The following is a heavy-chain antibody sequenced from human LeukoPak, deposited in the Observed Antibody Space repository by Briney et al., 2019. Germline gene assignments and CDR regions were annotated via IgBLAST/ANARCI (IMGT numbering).Heavy chain of an antibody. J-gene: IGHJ4*02. CDR2: TVGGRPDT. V-gene: IGHV3-23*01. CDR1: GFTFNNYA. Sequence: GGSLRLSCEASGFTFNNYAMSWVRQTPGKGLEWVAATVGGRPDTYHADSVKGRFTVSRDNSKNTLYLQMNSLRAEDTAVYYCAKDVTTIITVTDYWGQGTLVTVSS. CDR3: AKDVTTIITVTDY. D-gene: IGHD4-11*01.